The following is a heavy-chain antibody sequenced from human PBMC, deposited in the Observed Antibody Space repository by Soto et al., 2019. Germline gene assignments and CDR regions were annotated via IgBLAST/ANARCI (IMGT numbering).Heavy chain of an antibody. J-gene: IGHJ6*02. Sequence: GGSLRLSCAASGFTFSSYSMNWVRQAPGKGLEWVSYISSSSSTIYYADSVKGRFTISRDNAKNSLYLQMNSLRDEDTAVYYCAREHYEKTIYYYYGMDVWGQGTTVTVSS. CDR2: ISSSSSTI. D-gene: IGHD3-22*01. V-gene: IGHV3-48*02. CDR3: AREHYEKTIYYYYGMDV. CDR1: GFTFSSYS.